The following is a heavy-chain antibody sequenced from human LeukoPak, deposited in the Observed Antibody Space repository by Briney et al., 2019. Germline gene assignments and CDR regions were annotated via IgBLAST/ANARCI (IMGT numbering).Heavy chain of an antibody. Sequence: GGSLRLSCAASGFSFSTYGMHRVRQAPGKGLAWVSSISDRSGYIYYAASLKGRFTVSRDNARNSLFLQMNSLRADDTAVYYCARGSGSYHDAFDIWGQGTMVTVSS. V-gene: IGHV3-21*01. D-gene: IGHD1-26*01. J-gene: IGHJ3*02. CDR3: ARGSGSYHDAFDI. CDR2: ISDRSGYI. CDR1: GFSFSTYG.